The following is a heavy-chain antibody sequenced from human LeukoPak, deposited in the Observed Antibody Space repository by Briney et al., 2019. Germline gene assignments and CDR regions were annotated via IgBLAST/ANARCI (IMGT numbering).Heavy chain of an antibody. Sequence: GGSLRLSCAASGFNFNSNAMSWVRQAPGKGLEWVSAISGSGGSTYSADSVKGRFTISRDNSKNTLYLQMNSLSAEDTAVYYCAKVRDPLIPAAPGNCSDYWGQGILVTVSS. D-gene: IGHD6-13*01. CDR3: AKVRDPLIPAAPGNCSDY. J-gene: IGHJ4*02. CDR1: GFNFNSNA. V-gene: IGHV3-23*01. CDR2: ISGSGGST.